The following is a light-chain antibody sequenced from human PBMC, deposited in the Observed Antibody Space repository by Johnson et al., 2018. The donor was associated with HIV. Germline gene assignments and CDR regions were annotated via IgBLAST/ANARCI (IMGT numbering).Light chain of an antibody. J-gene: IGLJ1*01. CDR3: ETWDSSLSAYV. CDR2: ESN. V-gene: IGLV1-51*02. Sequence: QSVLTQPPSVSAAPGQRVTISCSGSSFNIGINFVSWYQQVPGTAPKLLICESNKRPSGIPNRFSGSKSGTSATLGITGLQTGDEADYYCETWDSSLSAYVFGTGSQVTFL. CDR1: SFNIGINF.